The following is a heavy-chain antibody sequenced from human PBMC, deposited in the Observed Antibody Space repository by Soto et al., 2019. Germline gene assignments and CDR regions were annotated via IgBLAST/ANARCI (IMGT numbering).Heavy chain of an antibody. V-gene: IGHV3-23*01. CDR3: AKAGRSTSCSNCYYYYYAMDV. CDR2: ISGSGGST. Sequence: GGSLRLSCAASGFTFSSYAMAWVRQAPGKGLEWVSAISGSGGSTYYADSVKGRFTISRDNSKNTLYLQMNSLRAEDTAVYYCAKAGRSTSCSNCYYYYYAMDVWGQGTTVTVSS. CDR1: GFTFSSYA. D-gene: IGHD2-2*01. J-gene: IGHJ6*02.